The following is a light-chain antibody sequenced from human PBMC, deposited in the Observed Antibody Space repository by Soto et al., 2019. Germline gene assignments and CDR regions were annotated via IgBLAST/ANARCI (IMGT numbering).Light chain of an antibody. CDR1: SSDVGGYDY. CDR2: EVN. V-gene: IGLV2-14*01. Sequence: QSALTQPASGSGSPGQSITVSCTGTSSDVGGYDYVSWYQHPPGKAHKILIYEVNNRHSGGATPFSGSKSCNTASLPISGLQADDEADYYCASYTRSSPLFVFGTGTKVTVL. J-gene: IGLJ1*01. CDR3: ASYTRSSPLFV.